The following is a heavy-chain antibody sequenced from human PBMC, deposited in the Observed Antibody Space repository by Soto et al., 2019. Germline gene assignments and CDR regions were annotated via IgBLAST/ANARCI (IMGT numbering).Heavy chain of an antibody. D-gene: IGHD3-10*01. Sequence: QVQLQQWGAGLLKPSETLSLTCAVYGGSFSGYYWSWIRQPPGKGLEWIGEINHSGSTNYNPSLKSRVTISVDTSKNQFSLKLSSVTAADTAVYYCASPVGYYGSGSYYNRRGWFDPWGQGTLVTVSS. V-gene: IGHV4-34*01. CDR2: INHSGST. J-gene: IGHJ5*02. CDR3: ASPVGYYGSGSYYNRRGWFDP. CDR1: GGSFSGYY.